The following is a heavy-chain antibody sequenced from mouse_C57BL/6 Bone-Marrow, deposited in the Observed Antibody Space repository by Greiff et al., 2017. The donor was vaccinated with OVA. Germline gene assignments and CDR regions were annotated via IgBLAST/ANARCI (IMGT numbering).Heavy chain of an antibody. CDR3: TTKDGNPYAMDY. V-gene: IGHV14-4*01. Sequence: VHVKQSGAELVRPGASVKLSCTASGFNIKDDYMHWVKQRPEQGLEWIGWIDPENGDTEYASKFQGKATITADTSSNTAYLQLSSLTSEDTAVYYCTTKDGNPYAMDYWGQGTSVTVSS. J-gene: IGHJ4*01. CDR2: IDPENGDT. D-gene: IGHD2-1*01. CDR1: GFNIKDDY.